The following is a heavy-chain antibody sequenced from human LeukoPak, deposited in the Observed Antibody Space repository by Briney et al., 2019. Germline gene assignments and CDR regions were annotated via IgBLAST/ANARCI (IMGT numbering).Heavy chain of an antibody. Sequence: GRSLTLSCAASGFTFSSYAMHWVRQAPGKGLEWVAVISYDGSNKYYAGSVKGRFTISRDNSKNTLYLQMNSLRAEDTAVYYCAKEYTGAGDYYYYMDVWGKGTTVTISS. CDR3: AKEYTGAGDYYYYMDV. CDR2: ISYDGSNK. J-gene: IGHJ6*03. V-gene: IGHV3-30*04. D-gene: IGHD7-27*01. CDR1: GFTFSSYA.